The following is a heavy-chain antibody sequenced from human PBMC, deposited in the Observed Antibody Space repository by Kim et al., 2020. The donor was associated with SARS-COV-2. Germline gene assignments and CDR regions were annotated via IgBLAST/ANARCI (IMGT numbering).Heavy chain of an antibody. J-gene: IGHJ4*02. Sequence: GGSLRLSCAASGFTFSSYGMHWVRQAPGKGLEWVAVISYDGSNKYYADSVKGRFTISRDNSKNTLYLQMNSLRVEDTGVDYCANGGGGNWGQGTRVTRSS. CDR3: ANGGGGN. CDR2: ISYDGSNK. D-gene: IGHD3-16*01. CDR1: GFTFSSYG. V-gene: IGHV3-30*18.